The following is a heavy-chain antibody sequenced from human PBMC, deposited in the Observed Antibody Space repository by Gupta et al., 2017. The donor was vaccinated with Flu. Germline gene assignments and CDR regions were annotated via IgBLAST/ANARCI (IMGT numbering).Heavy chain of an antibody. Sequence: EERLLASGVGLVQPRGSLPLSCVVSGCTLGSYLMDWVRQAPGKGLEWVANIAADDSVKNYADSVKGRFTISRDDAKNTLYLQMNSLRAEDTAGYYCARNRGWQQFDYWGQGALVTVSS. J-gene: IGHJ4*02. V-gene: IGHV3-7*01. D-gene: IGHD3-10*01. CDR3: ARNRGWQQFDY. CDR2: IAADDSVK. CDR1: GCTLGSYL.